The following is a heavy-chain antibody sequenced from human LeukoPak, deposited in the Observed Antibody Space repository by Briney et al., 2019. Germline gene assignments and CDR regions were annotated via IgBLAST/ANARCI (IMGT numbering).Heavy chain of an antibody. Sequence: GRTLRLSSSPSLLTLTNYVMYWVRRAARRGLECVSGISSNGGNTYYAESVKGRFTISRDNSKNTLYLQMSSLRAEDTAVYYCVKDSYDNTGYEDFQHWGQGTLVTGSS. J-gene: IGHJ1*01. CDR3: VKDSYDNTGYEDFQH. CDR2: ISSNGGNT. D-gene: IGHD3-22*01. CDR1: LLTLTNYV. V-gene: IGHV3-64D*08.